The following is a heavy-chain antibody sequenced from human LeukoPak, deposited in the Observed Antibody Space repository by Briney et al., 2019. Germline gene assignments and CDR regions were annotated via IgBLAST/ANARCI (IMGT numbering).Heavy chain of an antibody. J-gene: IGHJ5*02. V-gene: IGHV3-30*02. CDR3: ARASIAARLWYNWFDP. D-gene: IGHD6-6*01. Sequence: PGGSLRLSCAASGFTFSSYGMHWVRQAPGKGLEWVAFIRYDGSNKYYADSVKGRFTISRDNSKNTLYLQMNSLRAEDTAVYYCARASIAARLWYNWFDPWGQGTLVTVSS. CDR2: IRYDGSNK. CDR1: GFTFSSYG.